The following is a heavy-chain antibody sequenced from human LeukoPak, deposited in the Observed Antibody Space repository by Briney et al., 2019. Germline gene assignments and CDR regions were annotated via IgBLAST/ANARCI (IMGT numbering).Heavy chain of an antibody. CDR3: ARAVGGDGSGSL. J-gene: IGHJ4*02. CDR1: GGSISTYY. CDR2: IYYRVTS. D-gene: IGHD3-10*01. V-gene: IGHV4-59*01. Sequence: SETLSLICTVSGGSISTYYWSWIRQPPGKGLEWIGYIYYRVTSDYNPSLKSRVTMSVDMSTRQISLKLSSVTAADTAVYYCARAVGGDGSGSLWGPGTLVTVSS.